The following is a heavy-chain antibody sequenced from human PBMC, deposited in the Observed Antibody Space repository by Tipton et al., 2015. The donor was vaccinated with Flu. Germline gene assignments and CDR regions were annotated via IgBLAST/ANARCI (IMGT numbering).Heavy chain of an antibody. V-gene: IGHV3-53*01. CDR1: GFTVNNNY. CDR2: IYGGGLT. D-gene: IGHD1-1*01. CDR3: ARASNWNFKIYFDY. J-gene: IGHJ4*02. Sequence: SLRLSCAASGFTVNNNYMGWVRQAPGKGLQWVSIIYGGGLTYYADSLRGRFTISRDNSKNTLYLQMNSLKVEDTAVYYCARASNWNFKIYFDYWGQGTLVTVSS.